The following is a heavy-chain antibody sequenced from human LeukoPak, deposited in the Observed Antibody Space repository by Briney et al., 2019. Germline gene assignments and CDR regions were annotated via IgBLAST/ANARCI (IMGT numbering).Heavy chain of an antibody. J-gene: IGHJ4*02. V-gene: IGHV1-69*01. CDR1: GGTFSSYA. D-gene: IGHD5-24*01. CDR2: IIPIFGTA. CDR3: ARTGLRDGYNNFDY. Sequence: ASVKVSCKASGGTFSSYAISWVRQAPGQGLEWMGEIIPIFGTANYAQKFQGRVTITADESTSTAYMELSSLRSEDTAVYYCARTGLRDGYNNFDYWGQGTLVTVSS.